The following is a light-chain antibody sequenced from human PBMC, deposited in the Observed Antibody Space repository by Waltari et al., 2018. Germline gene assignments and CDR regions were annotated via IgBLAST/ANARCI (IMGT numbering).Light chain of an antibody. CDR1: QSVSSSY. CDR3: QQYGSSPPIT. Sequence: ETVFTQSPGTLSLSPGERSTISCRASQSVSSSYLAWSQQNPGQAPRRLIYGASSRATGIPDRFSGSGSGTDFTLTISRLEPEDFAVYYCQQYGSSPPITFGQGTRLEIK. V-gene: IGKV3-20*01. J-gene: IGKJ5*01. CDR2: GAS.